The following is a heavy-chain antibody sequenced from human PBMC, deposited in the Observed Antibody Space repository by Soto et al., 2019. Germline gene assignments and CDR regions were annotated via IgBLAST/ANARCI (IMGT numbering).Heavy chain of an antibody. CDR2: IIPIFYTP. CDR3: ASVPLPEDFEY. V-gene: IGHV1-69*06. CDR1: GGIFSSYS. J-gene: IGHJ4*02. Sequence: QVHLVQSGAEVKKPGSSVKVSCKASGGIFSSYSISWVRQAPGQGLEWMGGIIPIFYTPNYAQKFQGRVTITADKSTATAYMELSSLRSDDTAMYYCASVPLPEDFEYWGQGTLVTVSS.